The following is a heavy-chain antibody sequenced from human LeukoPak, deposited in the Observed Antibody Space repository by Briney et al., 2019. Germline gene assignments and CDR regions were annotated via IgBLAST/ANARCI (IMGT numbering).Heavy chain of an antibody. Sequence: PSETLSLTCAVSGGSISSSNWWSWVRQPPGKGLEWIGEIYHSGSTNYNPSLKSRVTISVDKSKNQFSLKLSSVTAADTAVYYCASAGSNYKSFSGESLSNWFDPWGQGTLVTVSS. D-gene: IGHD3-10*01. CDR1: GGSISSSNW. CDR2: IYHSGST. V-gene: IGHV4-4*02. J-gene: IGHJ5*02. CDR3: ASAGSNYKSFSGESLSNWFDP.